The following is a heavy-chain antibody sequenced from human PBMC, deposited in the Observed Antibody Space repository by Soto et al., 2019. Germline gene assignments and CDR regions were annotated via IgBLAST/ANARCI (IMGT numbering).Heavy chain of an antibody. V-gene: IGHV3-48*02. D-gene: IGHD5-18*01. J-gene: IGHJ4*02. CDR2: ISYTSATT. Sequence: GVTLRLSCAASGFTFSHYAVNGGRQAPGRGLEWMSFISYTSATTDYADSVSGRFTISRDNANNSLYLEMNSLRDEDTAVYFCARDTSRYTYGSFYFDHWGQGALVTVSS. CDR1: GFTFSHYA. CDR3: ARDTSRYTYGSFYFDH.